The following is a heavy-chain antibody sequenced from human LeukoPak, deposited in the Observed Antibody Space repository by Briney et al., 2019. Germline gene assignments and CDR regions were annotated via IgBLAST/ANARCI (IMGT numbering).Heavy chain of an antibody. CDR3: ARQYSSSSPFDY. J-gene: IGHJ4*02. V-gene: IGHV5-51*01. Sequence: GESLKISCKGSGYSFTNYWIAWVRQMPGKGLEWMGIIYPGDFDTRYSPSFQGQVTISVDKSISTAYLQWSSLKASDTAMYYCARQYSSSSPFDYWGQGTLVTVSS. CDR2: IYPGDFDT. CDR1: GYSFTNYW. D-gene: IGHD6-6*01.